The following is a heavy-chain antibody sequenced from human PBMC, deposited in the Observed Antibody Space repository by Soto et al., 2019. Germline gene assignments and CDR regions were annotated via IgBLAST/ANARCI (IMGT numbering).Heavy chain of an antibody. CDR2: INPSSGGT. CDR3: AKGGSSWTEWFDP. D-gene: IGHD6-13*01. V-gene: IGHV1-2*02. CDR1: GYPLTAKY. J-gene: IGHJ5*02. Sequence: QVQLVQSGAEVKKPGASVKVSCKASGYPLTAKYLHWVRQAPGQGLEWMGWINPSSGGTKEAQKFRGRVTMTRDTSISAAYMELSRLTSDDTAVYYCAKGGSSWTEWFDPWGQGTLVTVS.